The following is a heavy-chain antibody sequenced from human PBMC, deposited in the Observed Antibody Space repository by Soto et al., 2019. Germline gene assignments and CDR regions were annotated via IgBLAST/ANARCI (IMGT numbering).Heavy chain of an antibody. D-gene: IGHD3-22*01. J-gene: IGHJ4*02. V-gene: IGHV4-38-2*01. Sequence: SETLSLTCAVSGYSISSGYYWGWIRQPPGKGLEWIGSIYHSGSTYYNPSLKSRVTISVDTSKNQFPLKLSSVTAADTAVYYCARVGSTMIVGEFDYWGQGTLVTGSS. CDR3: ARVGSTMIVGEFDY. CDR2: IYHSGST. CDR1: GYSISSGYY.